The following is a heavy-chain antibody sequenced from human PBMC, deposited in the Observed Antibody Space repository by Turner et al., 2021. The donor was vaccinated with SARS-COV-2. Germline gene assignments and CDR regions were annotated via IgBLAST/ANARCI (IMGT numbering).Heavy chain of an antibody. CDR1: GFTFSSHS. CDR3: ARDCSIPSCEA. J-gene: IGHJ5*02. D-gene: IGHD2-2*01. V-gene: IGHV3-21*01. CDR2: ISSSSSYI. Sequence: EVQLVESGGGLVKPGGSLRPSCAASGFTFSSHSMNWVRQAPGKGLDWVSSISSSSSYIYYADAVKCRFTISRDNAKNSLYLQMNSLRAEDTAVYYCARDCSIPSCEAWGQGTLVTVSS.